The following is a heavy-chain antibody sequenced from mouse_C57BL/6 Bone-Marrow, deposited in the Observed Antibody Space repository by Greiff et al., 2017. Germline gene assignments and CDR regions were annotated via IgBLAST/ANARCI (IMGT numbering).Heavy chain of an antibody. CDR1: GFTFSSYA. Sequence: ESGEGLVKPGGSLKLSCAASGFTFSSYAMSWVRQTPEKRLEWVAYISSGGDYIYYADTVKGRFTISRDNARNTLYLQMSSLKSEDTAMYYCTRDHVYYYGSKGAWFAYWGQGTLVTVSA. V-gene: IGHV5-9-1*02. CDR3: TRDHVYYYGSKGAWFAY. J-gene: IGHJ3*01. D-gene: IGHD1-1*01. CDR2: ISSGGDYI.